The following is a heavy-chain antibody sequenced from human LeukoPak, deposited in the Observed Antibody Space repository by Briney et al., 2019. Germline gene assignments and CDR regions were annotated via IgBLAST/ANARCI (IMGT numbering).Heavy chain of an antibody. D-gene: IGHD6-13*01. J-gene: IGHJ5*02. CDR3: ARAADAFSWFDP. CDR2: IYTSGST. CDR1: GGPISSGSYY. Sequence: PSETLSLTCTVSGGPISSGSYYWSWIRQPAGKGLEWIGRIYTSGSTNYNPSLKSRVTISVDTSKNQFSLKLSSVTAADTAVYYCARAADAFSWFDPWGQGTLVTVSS. V-gene: IGHV4-61*02.